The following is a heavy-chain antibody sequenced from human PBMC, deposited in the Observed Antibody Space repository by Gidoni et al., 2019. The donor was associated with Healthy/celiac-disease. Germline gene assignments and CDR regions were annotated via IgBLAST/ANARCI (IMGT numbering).Heavy chain of an antibody. CDR3: ATVFYGSGSYYQ. J-gene: IGHJ4*02. CDR1: GYTLTELS. V-gene: IGHV1-24*01. CDR2: FDPEDGET. Sequence: QVQLVQSGAEVKKPGASVKVSCKVSGYTLTELSMHWVRQAPGKGFDWMGGFDPEDGETIDAQKFQGRVTITEDTSTDTAYMELSSRRSEDTAVYYCATVFYGSGSYYQWGQGTLVTVSS. D-gene: IGHD3-10*01.